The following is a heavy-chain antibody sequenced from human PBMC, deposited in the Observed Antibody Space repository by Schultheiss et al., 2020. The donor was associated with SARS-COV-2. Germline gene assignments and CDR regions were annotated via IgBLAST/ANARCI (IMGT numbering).Heavy chain of an antibody. V-gene: IGHV3-9*01. CDR3: ARDKVRRYSSFDY. CDR1: GFTFDDYA. CDR2: ISWNSGSI. Sequence: GGSLRLSCAASGFTFDDYAMHWVRQAPGKGLEWVSGISWNSGSIGYADSVKGRFTISRDNSKNTLYLQMNSLRAEDTAVYYCARDKVRRYSSFDYWGQGTLVTVSS. J-gene: IGHJ4*02. D-gene: IGHD5-18*01.